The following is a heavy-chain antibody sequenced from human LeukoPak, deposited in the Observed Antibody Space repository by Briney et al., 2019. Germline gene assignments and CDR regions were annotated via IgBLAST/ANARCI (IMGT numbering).Heavy chain of an antibody. J-gene: IGHJ6*02. V-gene: IGHV1-69*04. D-gene: IGHD2-2*02. Sequence: SVKVSCKAPGGSFSRNAISWVRQAPGQGLEWMGRFIPILGIATCAQKFQGRVTITADRSTSTAYMELSSLRSEDTAVYYCARIQAVGVPVAIDAYYSYGMDVWGQGTAVTVSS. CDR3: ARIQAVGVPVAIDAYYSYGMDV. CDR1: GGSFSRNA. CDR2: FIPILGIA.